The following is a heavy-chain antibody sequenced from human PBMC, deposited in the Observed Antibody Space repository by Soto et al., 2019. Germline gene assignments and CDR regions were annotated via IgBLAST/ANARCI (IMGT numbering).Heavy chain of an antibody. CDR1: GGTFSSYA. CDR2: IIPIFGTA. J-gene: IGHJ4*02. Sequence: QVQLVQSGAEVKKPGSSVKVSCKASGGTFSSYAISWVRQAPRQGLEWMGGIIPIFGTANYAQKFQGRVTITADESTNTAYMELSSLRSEDTAVYYCASGTPYGSGSYPFDYWGQGTLVTVSS. CDR3: ASGTPYGSGSYPFDY. D-gene: IGHD3-10*01. V-gene: IGHV1-69*01.